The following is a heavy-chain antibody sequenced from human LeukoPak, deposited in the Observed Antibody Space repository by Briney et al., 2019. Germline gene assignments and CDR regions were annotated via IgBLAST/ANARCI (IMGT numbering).Heavy chain of an antibody. Sequence: GGSLRLSCAASGFNFDVHAMNWVRQAPGKPLEWVSLISGDGGTALYADSVKGRFTISRDNSRSSLYLQMQSLTTEDTALYYCAKRSGSPHNFDYWAGEPWSPSPQ. CDR3: AKRSGSPHNFDY. J-gene: IGHJ4*02. CDR1: GFNFDVHA. V-gene: IGHV3-43*02. CDR2: ISGDGGTA. D-gene: IGHD1-14*01.